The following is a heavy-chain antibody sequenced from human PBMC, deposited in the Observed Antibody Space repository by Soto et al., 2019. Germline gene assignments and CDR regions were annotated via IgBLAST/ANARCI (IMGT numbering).Heavy chain of an antibody. Sequence: GASVKVSCKASGGTFSSYAISWVRQAPGQGLEWMGGIIPIFGTANYAQKFQGRVTITADESTSTAYMELSSLRSEDTAVYYCAKEKSYTAKSTFDYWGQGTLVTVSS. CDR1: GGTFSSYA. V-gene: IGHV1-69*13. D-gene: IGHD1-26*01. CDR2: IIPIFGTA. J-gene: IGHJ4*02. CDR3: AKEKSYTAKSTFDY.